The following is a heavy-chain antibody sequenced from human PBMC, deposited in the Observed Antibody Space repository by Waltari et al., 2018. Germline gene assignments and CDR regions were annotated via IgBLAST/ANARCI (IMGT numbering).Heavy chain of an antibody. D-gene: IGHD1-26*01. Sequence: EVQLVESGGGLVQPGGSLRLSCVASGFTCSSYSMNWVRQAPGKGLEWVSYISSSSTINYADSVKGRFTISRDSPKNSLYLQMNSLRAEDAAVYYCARGMVGAAYFDCWGQGALVSVSS. CDR1: GFTCSSYS. J-gene: IGHJ4*02. V-gene: IGHV3-48*04. CDR3: ARGMVGAAYFDC. CDR2: ISSSSTI.